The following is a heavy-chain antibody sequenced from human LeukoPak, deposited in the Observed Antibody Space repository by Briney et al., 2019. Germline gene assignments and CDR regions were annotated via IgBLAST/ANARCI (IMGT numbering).Heavy chain of an antibody. D-gene: IGHD3-10*01. CDR1: GYTFTSYY. CDR3: AREYYYGSGGDY. J-gene: IGHJ4*02. V-gene: IGHV1-2*02. CDR2: INPNSGGT. Sequence: ASVKVSCKASGYTFTSYYMHWVRQAPGQGLEWMGWINPNSGGTNYAQKFQGRVTMTRDTSISTAYMELSRLRSDDTAVYYCAREYYYGSGGDYWGQGTLVTVSS.